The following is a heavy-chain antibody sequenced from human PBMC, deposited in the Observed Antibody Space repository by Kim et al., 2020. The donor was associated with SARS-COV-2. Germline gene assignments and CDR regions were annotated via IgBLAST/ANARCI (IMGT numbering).Heavy chain of an antibody. CDR1: GGSFSDYS. D-gene: IGHD3-22*01. J-gene: IGHJ4*02. CDR2: INHRGST. V-gene: IGHV4-34*01. CDR3: ARGRGGISMLVEVITAAEYYFDY. Sequence: SETLSLTCAVYGGSFSDYSWSWIRQPPGKGLEWIGEINHRGSTNYNPSLKSRVTISVDTSKNQFSLKLSSVTAADTAVYYCARGRGGISMLVEVITAAEYYFDYWGRGTLVTVSS.